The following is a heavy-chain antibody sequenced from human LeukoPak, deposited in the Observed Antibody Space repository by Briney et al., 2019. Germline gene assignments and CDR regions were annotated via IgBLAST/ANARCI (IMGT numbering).Heavy chain of an antibody. V-gene: IGHV1-46*01. CDR3: ARGGVTATQRLDY. D-gene: IGHD2-21*02. Sequence: ASVKVSCKASGYTFTSYYMHWVRQAPGQGLERIGIINSSGGSTSYAQKFQGRVTMTRDTSTSTVYMELSSLRSEDTAVYYCARGGVTATQRLDYWGQGTLVTVSS. CDR1: GYTFTSYY. J-gene: IGHJ4*02. CDR2: INSSGGST.